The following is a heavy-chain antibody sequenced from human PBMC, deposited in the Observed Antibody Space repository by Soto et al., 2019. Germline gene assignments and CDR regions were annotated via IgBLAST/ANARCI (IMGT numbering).Heavy chain of an antibody. V-gene: IGHV4-34*01. CDR2: INHSGST. Sequence: SGTPSLPRAVFCGCFCGYYWGWIRQPPGKGLEWIGEINHSGSTNNNPSLKSRVTISVDTSKNQFSLKLSSVTAADTAVYYCARGLVGDGYNIYYFDYWGQGTLVTVSS. D-gene: IGHD5-12*01. J-gene: IGHJ4*02. CDR1: CGCFCGYY. CDR3: ARGLVGDGYNIYYFDY.